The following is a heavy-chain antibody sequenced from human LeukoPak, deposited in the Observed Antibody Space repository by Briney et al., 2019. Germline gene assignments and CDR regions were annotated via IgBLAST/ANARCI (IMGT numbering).Heavy chain of an antibody. Sequence: SETLSLTCAVYGGSFSGYYWSWIRQPPGKGLEWIGEINHSGSTNYNPSLKSRVTVSVDTSENQFSLKLSSVTAADTAVYYCASSPSYSSSWYYDYWGQGTLVTVSS. CDR3: ASSPSYSSSWYYDY. D-gene: IGHD6-13*01. J-gene: IGHJ4*02. CDR1: GGSFSGYY. V-gene: IGHV4-34*01. CDR2: INHSGST.